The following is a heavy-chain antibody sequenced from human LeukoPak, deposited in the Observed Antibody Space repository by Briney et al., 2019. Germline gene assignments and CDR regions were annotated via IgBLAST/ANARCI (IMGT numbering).Heavy chain of an antibody. Sequence: QPGGSLRLSCAASGFIFSNYAMSWVRQAPGKGLEWVSGISSSDGGTYYADSVKGRFTISRDNSKNTLYLQMNGLRAEDTAVYYCAEGGASTFGARRHFDYWGQGTLVTVSS. CDR3: AEGGASTFGARRHFDY. CDR1: GFIFSNYA. CDR2: ISSSDGGT. D-gene: IGHD1-26*01. J-gene: IGHJ4*02. V-gene: IGHV3-23*01.